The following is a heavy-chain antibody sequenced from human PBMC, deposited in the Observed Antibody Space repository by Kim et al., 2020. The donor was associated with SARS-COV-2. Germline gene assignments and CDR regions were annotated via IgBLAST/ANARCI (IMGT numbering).Heavy chain of an antibody. J-gene: IGHJ6*02. V-gene: IGHV4-59*12. D-gene: IGHD3-16*01. Sequence: SETLSLTCTVSGASISSSYWTWIRQSPGKRLEWLGYISYSGVTKTNPSVEPRVTISVETSKNEVSLDLTAVTVADTAVYFCAREHRDRQQYAWGSFYYYGMDVGGRGPAVRVSS. CDR1: GASISSSY. CDR3: AREHRDRQQYAWGSFYYYGMDV. CDR2: ISYSGVT.